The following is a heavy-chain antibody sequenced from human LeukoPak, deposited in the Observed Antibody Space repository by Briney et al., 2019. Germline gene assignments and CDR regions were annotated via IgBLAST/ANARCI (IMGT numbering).Heavy chain of an antibody. CDR3: ARHAFGSQYNPHDL. Sequence: VSVKVSCKASGYTFTSYDINWVRQATGQGLEWMGWMNPNSGNTGYAQKFQGRVTMTRNTSISTAYMDLNSLRAEDTAVYYCARHAFGSQYNPHDLWGQGTLVTVSS. CDR1: GYTFTSYD. CDR2: MNPNSGNT. D-gene: IGHD1-14*01. J-gene: IGHJ4*02. V-gene: IGHV1-8*01.